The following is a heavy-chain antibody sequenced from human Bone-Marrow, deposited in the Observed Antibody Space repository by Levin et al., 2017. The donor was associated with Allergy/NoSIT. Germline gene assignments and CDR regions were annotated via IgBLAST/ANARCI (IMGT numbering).Heavy chain of an antibody. D-gene: IGHD2-15*01. J-gene: IGHJ6*02. CDR2: ISSSSSTI. CDR1: GFTFRSYS. CDR3: ARTEVVVVAGHYYGMDV. V-gene: IGHV3-48*02. Sequence: GGSLRLSCAASGFTFRSYSMNWVRQAPGKGLEWVSYISSSSSTIYYADSVKGRFTISRDNAKNSLYLQMNSLRDEDTAVYYCARTEVVVVAGHYYGMDVWGQGTTVTVSS.